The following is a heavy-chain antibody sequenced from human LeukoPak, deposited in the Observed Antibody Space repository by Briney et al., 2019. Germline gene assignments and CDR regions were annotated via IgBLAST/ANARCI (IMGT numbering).Heavy chain of an antibody. CDR3: AKDRGQWLVKYFQY. CDR2: ITWNSGSI. J-gene: IGHJ1*01. D-gene: IGHD6-19*01. Sequence: GGSLRLSCAASGFTFDDYAMHWVRQVPGKGLEWVSGITWNSGSIEYADSVEGRFTISRDNAKNSLYLQMSSLRPEDTALYYCAKDRGQWLVKYFQYWGQGTLVTVSS. CDR1: GFTFDDYA. V-gene: IGHV3-9*01.